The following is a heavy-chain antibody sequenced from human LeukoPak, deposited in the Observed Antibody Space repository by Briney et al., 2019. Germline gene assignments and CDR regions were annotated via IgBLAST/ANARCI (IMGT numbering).Heavy chain of an antibody. CDR1: GGSISSGSYY. J-gene: IGHJ4*02. CDR2: IYTSGST. V-gene: IGHV4-61*02. D-gene: IGHD6-13*01. CDR3: ARESPNLDIAAAGTTPAD. Sequence: SETLSLTCTVSGGSISSGSYYWSWIRQPAGKGLEWIGRIYTSGSTYYNPSLMSRVTISVDRSKNQFSLKLSSVTAADTAVYYCARESPNLDIAAAGTTPADWGQGTLVTVSS.